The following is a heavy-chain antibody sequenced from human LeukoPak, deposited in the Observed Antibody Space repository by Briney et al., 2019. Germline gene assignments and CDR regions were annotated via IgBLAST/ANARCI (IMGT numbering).Heavy chain of an antibody. Sequence: GASVKVSCKASGYTFTSYGISWVRQAPGQELEWMGWISAYNGNTNYAQKLQGRVTMTTDTSTSTAYMELRSLRSDDTAVYYCATSHYYGSGSYNTDYWGQGTLVTVSS. D-gene: IGHD3-10*01. CDR2: ISAYNGNT. J-gene: IGHJ4*02. V-gene: IGHV1-18*01. CDR1: GYTFTSYG. CDR3: ATSHYYGSGSYNTDY.